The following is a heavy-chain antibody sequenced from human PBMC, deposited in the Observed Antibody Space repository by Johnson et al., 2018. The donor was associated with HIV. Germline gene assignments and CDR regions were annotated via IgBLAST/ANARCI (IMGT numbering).Heavy chain of an antibody. D-gene: IGHD2-15*01. CDR1: GFTFSNNA. V-gene: IGHV3-23*04. CDR2: ISGTGDNT. J-gene: IGHJ3*02. Sequence: EMQLVESGGGLVQPGGSLRLSCAASGFTFSNNAMSWVRQAPGKGLEWVAGISGTGDNTYYADSVKGRFTISRENSKNTVYLQLNSLRAEDTAVYYCARDGVGVVPGGWGAFDIWGQGKLGTVSS. CDR3: ARDGVGVVPGGWGAFDI.